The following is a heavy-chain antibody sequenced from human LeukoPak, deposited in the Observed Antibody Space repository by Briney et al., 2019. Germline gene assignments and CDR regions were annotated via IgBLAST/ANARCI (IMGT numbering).Heavy chain of an antibody. CDR3: AKRGVVIRVILVGFNKEAYYFDS. CDR1: GITLSNYG. Sequence: PGGSLGLSCAVSGITLSNYGMSWVRQAPGKGLEWVAGISDSGGRTNYADSVKGRFTISRDNPKNTLYLQMNSLRAEDTAVYFCAKRGVVIRVILVGFNKEAYYFDSWGQGALVTVSS. CDR2: ISDSGGRT. D-gene: IGHD3-22*01. V-gene: IGHV3-23*01. J-gene: IGHJ4*02.